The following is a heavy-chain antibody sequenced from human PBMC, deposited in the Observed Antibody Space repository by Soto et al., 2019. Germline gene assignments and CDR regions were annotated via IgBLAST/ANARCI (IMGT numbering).Heavy chain of an antibody. CDR3: ARDRIIVAPSYYYYMDV. V-gene: IGHV3-74*01. J-gene: IGHJ6*03. D-gene: IGHD2-15*01. Sequence: PGGSLRLSCAASGLTFSSYWMHWVRQAPGKGLVWVSRINSDGSSTSYADSVKGRFTISRDNAKNTLYLQMNSLRAEDTAVYYCARDRIIVAPSYYYYMDVWGKGTTVTVSS. CDR2: INSDGSST. CDR1: GLTFSSYW.